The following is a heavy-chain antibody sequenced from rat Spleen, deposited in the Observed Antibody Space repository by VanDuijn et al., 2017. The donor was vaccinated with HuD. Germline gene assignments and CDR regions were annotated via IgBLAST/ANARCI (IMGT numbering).Heavy chain of an antibody. CDR1: GFTFNNYW. J-gene: IGHJ3*01. CDR2: ITNTGGST. D-gene: IGHD1-5*01. V-gene: IGHV5-31*01. Sequence: EVQLVESGGGLVQPGRSLKLSCVASGFTFNNYWMTWIRQAPGKGLEWVASITNTGGSTYYPDSVKGRFTISRDNAKSTLYLQMNSLRSEDTATYYCTRDGYNYDRFAYWGQGTLVTVSS. CDR3: TRDGYNYDRFAY.